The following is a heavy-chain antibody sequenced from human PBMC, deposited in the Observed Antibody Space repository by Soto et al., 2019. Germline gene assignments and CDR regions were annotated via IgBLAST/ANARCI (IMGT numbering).Heavy chain of an antibody. CDR2: ISGSGGST. J-gene: IGHJ4*02. CDR1: GFTFSSYA. D-gene: IGHD3-22*01. CDR3: AKTDSSGYYFYFDY. V-gene: IGHV3-23*01. Sequence: GGSLRLSCAASGFTFSSYAMSWVRQAPGKGLGWVSAISGSGGSTYYADSVKGRFTISRDNSKNTLYLQMNSLRAEDTAVYYCAKTDSSGYYFYFDYWGQGTLVTVSS.